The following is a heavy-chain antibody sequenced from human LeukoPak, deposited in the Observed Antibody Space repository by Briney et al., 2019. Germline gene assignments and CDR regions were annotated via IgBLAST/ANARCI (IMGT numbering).Heavy chain of an antibody. CDR1: GITFSSYA. CDR3: AKHPYEGFRVTWFDP. CDR2: ISGGGGRT. V-gene: IGHV3-23*01. J-gene: IGHJ5*02. Sequence: GGSLRLSCAVSGITFSSYAMSWVRQSPGKGLEWVSVISGGGGRTYYADSVKGRFTISRDNSKNTLYLQMSSLRAEDTALYYCAKHPYEGFRVTWFDPWGQGTLVTVSS. D-gene: IGHD2-21*02.